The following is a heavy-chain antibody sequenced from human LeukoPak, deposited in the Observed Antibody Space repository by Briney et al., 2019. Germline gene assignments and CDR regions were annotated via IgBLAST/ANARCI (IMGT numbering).Heavy chain of an antibody. V-gene: IGHV4-59*01. CDR1: GGSISSYY. CDR2: ISYSGST. Sequence: SETLSLTCTVSGGSISSYYWSWIRQPPGKGLEWIGYISYSGSTNYNPSLKSRVTISVDTSRNQFSLKLSSVTAADTAVYYCSRESGPFCPFGHWGQGTPVAVTS. CDR3: SRESGPFCPFGH. D-gene: IGHD1-26*01. J-gene: IGHJ4*02.